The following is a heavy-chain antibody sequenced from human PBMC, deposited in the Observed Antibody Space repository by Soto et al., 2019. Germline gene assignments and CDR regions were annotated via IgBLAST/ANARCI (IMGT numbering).Heavy chain of an antibody. CDR3: ARGSSIAGLYYGMDV. CDR2: NYYSGIT. Sequence: QVQLQESGPGRVKPSQTLSLTCTVSGGSFSSGGYYWTWIRQHPGRGLEWIGYNYYSGITYYNPSLKSRVTISLDTSKNQFSLKLSSVTAADTAVYYCARGSSIAGLYYGMDVWGQGTTVTVSS. V-gene: IGHV4-31*03. D-gene: IGHD6-6*01. J-gene: IGHJ6*02. CDR1: GGSFSSGGYY.